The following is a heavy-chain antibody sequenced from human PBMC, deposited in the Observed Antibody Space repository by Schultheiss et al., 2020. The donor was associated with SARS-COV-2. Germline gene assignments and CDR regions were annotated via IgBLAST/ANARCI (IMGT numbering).Heavy chain of an antibody. D-gene: IGHD3-9*01. CDR3: ARGPRDILTGRNPAYYYYGMDV. CDR1: GYTFTDSY. Sequence: ASVKVSCKASGYTFTDSYLYWVRQAPGQGLEWMGSINPDTGDTNYAQKLQGRVTMTTDTSTSTAYMELSSLRSEDTAVYYCARGPRDILTGRNPAYYYYGMDVWGQGTTVTVSS. V-gene: IGHV1-2*02. CDR2: INPDTGDT. J-gene: IGHJ6*02.